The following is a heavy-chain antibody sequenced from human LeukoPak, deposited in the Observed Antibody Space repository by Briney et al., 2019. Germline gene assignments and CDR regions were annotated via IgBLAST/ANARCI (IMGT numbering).Heavy chain of an antibody. Sequence: TSETLSLTCTVSGGSISSYYWSWIRQPPGKGLEWIGYIYYSGSTNYNPSLKSRVTISVDTSKNQFSLKLSSVTAADTAVYYCARTLIAAAGTGPLFDYWGQGTLVTVSS. J-gene: IGHJ4*02. CDR2: IYYSGST. CDR3: ARTLIAAAGTGPLFDY. CDR1: GGSISSYY. V-gene: IGHV4-59*08. D-gene: IGHD6-13*01.